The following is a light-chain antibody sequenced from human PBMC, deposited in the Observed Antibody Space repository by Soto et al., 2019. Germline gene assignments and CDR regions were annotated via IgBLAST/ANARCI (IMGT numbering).Light chain of an antibody. Sequence: QSALTQPASVSGSPGQSITIACTGANSNIGTYNYVSWYQQHPGKAPKLLIFEVSNRPSGVSTRFSGSKSGNTASLTISGLQPEDEGHYYCASYITTVVIFGGGTKLTVL. CDR3: ASYITTVVI. J-gene: IGLJ2*01. CDR2: EVS. V-gene: IGLV2-14*01. CDR1: NSNIGTYNY.